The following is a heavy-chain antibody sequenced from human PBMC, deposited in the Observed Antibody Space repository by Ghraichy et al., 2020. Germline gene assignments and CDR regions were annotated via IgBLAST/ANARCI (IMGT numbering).Heavy chain of an antibody. Sequence: SVTLSLTCAVYGGSFSGYYWSWIRQPPGKGLEWIGEINHSGSTNYNPSLKSRVTISVDTSKNQFSLKLSSVTAADTAVYYCARYSASHRYYYDSSGYYYGGTKAYDYWGQGTLVTVSS. V-gene: IGHV4-34*01. CDR3: ARYSASHRYYYDSSGYYYGGTKAYDY. D-gene: IGHD3-22*01. J-gene: IGHJ4*02. CDR2: INHSGST. CDR1: GGSFSGYY.